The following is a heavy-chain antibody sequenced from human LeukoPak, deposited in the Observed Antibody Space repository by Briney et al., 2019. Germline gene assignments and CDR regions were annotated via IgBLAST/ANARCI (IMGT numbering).Heavy chain of an antibody. CDR1: GGSFSGYY. D-gene: IGHD2-2*01. V-gene: IGHV4-34*01. CDR3: ARGVVVPAAKTYWFDP. Sequence: SETLSLTCAVYGGSFSGYYWSWIRQPPGKGLEWIGEINHSGGTNYNPSLKSRVTISVDRSKNQFSLKLSSVTAADTAVYYCARGVVVPAAKTYWFDPWGQGTLVTVSS. CDR2: INHSGGT. J-gene: IGHJ5*02.